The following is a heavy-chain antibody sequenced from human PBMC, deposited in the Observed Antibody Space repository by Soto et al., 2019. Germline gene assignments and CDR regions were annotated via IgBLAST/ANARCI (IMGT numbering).Heavy chain of an antibody. D-gene: IGHD5-12*01. Sequence: SETLSLTCAVYGGSFSGYYWSWIRQPPGKGLEWIGEINHSGSTNYTPSLKSRVTISVDTSKNQFSLKLSSVTAADTAVYYCATYSGYDSRLFDYWGQGTLVTVSS. CDR3: ATYSGYDSRLFDY. CDR2: INHSGST. V-gene: IGHV4-34*01. J-gene: IGHJ4*02. CDR1: GGSFSGYY.